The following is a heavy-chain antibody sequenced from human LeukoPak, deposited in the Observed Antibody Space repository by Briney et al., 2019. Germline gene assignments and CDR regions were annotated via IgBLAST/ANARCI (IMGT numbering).Heavy chain of an antibody. J-gene: IGHJ3*02. CDR1: GGSIGSGDYY. CDR2: IYDSGSA. Sequence: AQTLSLTCTVSGGSIGSGDYYWSWIRQPPGKGLECIGYIYDSGSAYYNPSLKSRVTISVDTSKNQLSLKLSSVTAADTAVYYCARGPSDAFDIWGQGTMLTVSS. CDR3: ARGPSDAFDI. V-gene: IGHV4-30-4*01.